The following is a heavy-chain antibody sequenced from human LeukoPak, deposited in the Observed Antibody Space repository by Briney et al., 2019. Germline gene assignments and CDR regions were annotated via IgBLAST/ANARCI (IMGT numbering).Heavy chain of an antibody. CDR1: GFTFSSYE. J-gene: IGHJ4*02. Sequence: GGSLRLSCAASGFTFSSYEMNWVRQAPGKGLEWVSYISSSGSTIYYVDSVKGRFTISRDNAKNSLYLQMNSLRAEDTAVYYCARDDYGGKGDYWGQGTLVTVSS. CDR3: ARDDYGGKGDY. V-gene: IGHV3-48*03. CDR2: ISSSGSTI. D-gene: IGHD4-23*01.